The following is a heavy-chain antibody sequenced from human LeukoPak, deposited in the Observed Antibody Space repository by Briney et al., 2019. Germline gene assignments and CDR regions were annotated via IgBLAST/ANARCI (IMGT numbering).Heavy chain of an antibody. CDR2: IIPIFGTA. CDR3: ARDPLASIAVERSLDYYYYYMDV. V-gene: IGHV1-69*05. D-gene: IGHD6-19*01. Sequence: SVKVSCKASGYTFTSYDINWVRQAPGQGLEWMGGIIPIFGTANYAQKFQGRVTITTDESTSTAYMELSSLRSEDTAVYYCARDPLASIAVERSLDYYYYYMDVWGKGTTVTVSS. CDR1: GYTFTSYD. J-gene: IGHJ6*03.